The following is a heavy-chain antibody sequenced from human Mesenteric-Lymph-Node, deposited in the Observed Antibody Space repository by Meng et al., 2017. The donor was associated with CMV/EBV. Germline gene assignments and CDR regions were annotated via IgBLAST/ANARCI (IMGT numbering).Heavy chain of an antibody. D-gene: IGHD4-17*01. V-gene: IGHV2-5*02. CDR2: IYWDDDK. CDR3: AHNNYGDYTAYYFDY. CDR1: FSLSTSGVG. Sequence: FSLSTSGVGRDWIRQPPGKALEWLALIYWDDDKRYSPSLKSRLTITKDTSKIQVVLTMTNMDPVDTATYYCAHNNYGDYTAYYFDYWGQGTLVTVSS. J-gene: IGHJ4*02.